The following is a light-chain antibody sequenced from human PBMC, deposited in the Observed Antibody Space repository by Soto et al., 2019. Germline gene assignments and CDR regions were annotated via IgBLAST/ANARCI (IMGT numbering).Light chain of an antibody. CDR2: AAS. CDR1: QTINKY. J-gene: IGKJ1*01. V-gene: IGKV1-39*01. CDR3: QQSYAIPGT. Sequence: DIQMTQSPSSLSASVGDRVTITCRASQTINKYLNWFQHKPGKPPKLLVFAASSLQTGVPTRFSGSGAGTYFTLTISNLQYEDFATYYCQQSYAIPGTFDRGTKVEIK.